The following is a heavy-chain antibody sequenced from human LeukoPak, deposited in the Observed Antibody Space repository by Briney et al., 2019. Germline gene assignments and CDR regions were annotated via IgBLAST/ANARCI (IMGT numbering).Heavy chain of an antibody. D-gene: IGHD5-12*01. CDR3: ARDGPRSGYDLGHFDN. J-gene: IGHJ4*02. CDR1: AGSISNYY. CDR2: IYASGSA. V-gene: IGHV4-4*07. Sequence: SSETLSLTCTVSAGSISNYYWSWIRQPAGKGLEWIGLIYASGSANYNPSLKSRVTMSVDTSKNQFSLKLSSVTAADTAVYYCARDGPRSGYDLGHFDNLGQGTLVTASS.